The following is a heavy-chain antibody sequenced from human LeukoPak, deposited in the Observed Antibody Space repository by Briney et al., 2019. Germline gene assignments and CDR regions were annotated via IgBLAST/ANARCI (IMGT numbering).Heavy chain of an antibody. V-gene: IGHV3-48*01. J-gene: IGHJ4*02. D-gene: IGHD3-3*01. CDR3: AREVRFLSFDY. CDR2: ISSSSSTI. CDR1: GFTFSSYS. Sequence: GGSLRLSCAASGFTFSSYSMNWVRQAPGKGLEWVSYISSSSSTIYYADSVKGRFTISRDNAKNSLYLQMNSLRAEDTAVYYCAREVRFLSFDYWCQGTLVTVSS.